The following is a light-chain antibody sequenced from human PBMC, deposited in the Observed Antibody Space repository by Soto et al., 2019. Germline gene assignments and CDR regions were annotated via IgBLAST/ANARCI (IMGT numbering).Light chain of an antibody. CDR1: QSIGYW. Sequence: IHMTRSPSTLSASVGDRVTITCRASQSIGYWLAWYQQKPGKAPNLLIYQASSLETGVPSRFSGSGSGTEFTLTISSLQPDDFATYYCQQYNSVSQTFGQGTKVDIK. CDR2: QAS. V-gene: IGKV1-5*03. CDR3: QQYNSVSQT. J-gene: IGKJ1*01.